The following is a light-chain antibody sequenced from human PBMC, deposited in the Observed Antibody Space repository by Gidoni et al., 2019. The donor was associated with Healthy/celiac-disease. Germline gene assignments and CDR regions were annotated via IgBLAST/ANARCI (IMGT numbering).Light chain of an antibody. J-gene: IGKJ1*01. CDR1: QGISSR. CDR3: QQANSFPWT. V-gene: IGKV1-12*01. CDR2: AAS. Sequence: DIQMTQSPSSVSASVGDRVTITWRASQGISSRLAWYQQKPGKDPKLLIYAASSLQSGVTSRFSGSGSGTDFTLTISSLQHEDFATYYCQQANSFPWTFGQGTKVEIK.